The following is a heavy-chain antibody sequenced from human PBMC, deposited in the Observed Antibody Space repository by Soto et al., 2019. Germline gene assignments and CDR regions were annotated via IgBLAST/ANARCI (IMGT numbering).Heavy chain of an antibody. D-gene: IGHD5-18*01. CDR1: GGSFSGYY. Sequence: QVQLQQWGAGLLKPSETLSLTCAVYGGSFSGYYWSWISQPAGKGLEWIGEINHSGSTNYMPSLKSRVTISVDTSKNQFSLKLSSVTAADTAVYYCARVGSYGYLPNIAWGQGTLVTVSS. J-gene: IGHJ5*02. CDR3: ARVGSYGYLPNIA. V-gene: IGHV4-34*01. CDR2: INHSGST.